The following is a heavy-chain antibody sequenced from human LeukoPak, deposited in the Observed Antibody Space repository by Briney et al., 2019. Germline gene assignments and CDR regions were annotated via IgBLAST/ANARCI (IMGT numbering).Heavy chain of an antibody. Sequence: KPGGSLRLSCAASGFTFSDYYMSWIRQAPGKGLEWVSYISSSGSTIYYADSVKGRFTISRDNAKNSLYLQMNSLRAEDTAVYYCARVNDFWSGSQVWFDPWGQGTLVTVSS. CDR2: ISSSGSTI. V-gene: IGHV3-11*01. CDR3: ARVNDFWSGSQVWFDP. D-gene: IGHD3-3*01. J-gene: IGHJ5*02. CDR1: GFTFSDYY.